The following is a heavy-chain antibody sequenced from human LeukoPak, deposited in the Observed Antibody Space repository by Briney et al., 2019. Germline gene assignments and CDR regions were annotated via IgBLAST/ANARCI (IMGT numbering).Heavy chain of an antibody. D-gene: IGHD5-12*01. CDR3: ARVSKSGYGYYFDY. J-gene: IGHJ4*02. V-gene: IGHV3-21*01. Sequence: PGGSLRLSCAASGFTFSSYSMNWVRQAPGKGLEWVSSISSSSSYIYYADSVKGRFTISRDNAKNSLYLQMNSLRAEDTAVYYCARVSKSGYGYYFDYWGQGTLVTVSS. CDR2: ISSSSSYI. CDR1: GFTFSSYS.